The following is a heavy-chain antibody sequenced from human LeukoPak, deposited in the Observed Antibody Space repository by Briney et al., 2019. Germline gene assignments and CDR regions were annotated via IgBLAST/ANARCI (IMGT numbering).Heavy chain of an antibody. CDR3: ARDDGY. CDR2: IRQDGSEK. V-gene: IGHV3-7*01. Sequence: GGALRLSSAAPAFTFRSDWMSWVRQAPGKGLQWVAKIRQDGSEKYYVDSVKGPFTISRDNARYTLFLQLNSLRAEDTAVYYCARDDGYWGQGTLVTVSS. D-gene: IGHD5-24*01. CDR1: AFTFRSDW. J-gene: IGHJ4*02.